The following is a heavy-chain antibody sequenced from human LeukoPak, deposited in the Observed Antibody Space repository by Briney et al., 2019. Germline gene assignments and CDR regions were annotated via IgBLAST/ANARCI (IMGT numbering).Heavy chain of an antibody. CDR1: GFTFSSYG. CDR2: IWYDGSNK. CDR3: AKDAAYYYDGVAFDI. J-gene: IGHJ3*02. V-gene: IGHV3-33*06. D-gene: IGHD3-22*01. Sequence: GGSLRLSCAASGFTFSSYGMHWVRQAPGKGLEWVAVIWYDGSNKYYADSVKGRFTISRDNSKNTPYLQMNSLRAEDTAVYYCAKDAAYYYDGVAFDIWGQGTMVTVSS.